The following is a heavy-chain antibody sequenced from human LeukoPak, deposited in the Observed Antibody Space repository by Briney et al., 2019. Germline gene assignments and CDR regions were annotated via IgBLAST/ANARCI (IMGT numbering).Heavy chain of an antibody. Sequence: GASVKVSCKASGYTFTSYYMHWVRQAPGQGLEWMGIINPSGGSTSYAQKFQGRVTMTRDTSTSTVYMELSSLRSEDTAVYYCARALPHSGSRWGPRIDAFDIWGQGTMVTVSS. CDR2: INPSGGST. CDR1: GYTFTSYY. D-gene: IGHD1-26*01. V-gene: IGHV1-46*01. J-gene: IGHJ3*02. CDR3: ARALPHSGSRWGPRIDAFDI.